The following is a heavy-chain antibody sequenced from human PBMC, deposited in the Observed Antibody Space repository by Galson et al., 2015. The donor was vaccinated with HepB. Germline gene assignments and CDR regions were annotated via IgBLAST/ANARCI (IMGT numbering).Heavy chain of an antibody. Sequence: SLRLSCAASGFTFSSYAMSWVRQAPGKGLEWVSAISGSGGSTYYADSVKGRFTISRDNSKNTLYLQMNSLRAEDTAVYYCARDGAVTGVYYFDYWGQGTLVTVSS. D-gene: IGHD6-19*01. CDR3: ARDGAVTGVYYFDY. CDR2: ISGSGGST. CDR1: GFTFSSYA. V-gene: IGHV3-23*01. J-gene: IGHJ4*02.